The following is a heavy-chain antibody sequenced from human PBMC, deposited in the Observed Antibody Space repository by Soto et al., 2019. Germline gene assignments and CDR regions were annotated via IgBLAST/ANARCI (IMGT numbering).Heavy chain of an antibody. CDR3: ARVPPRWGYSSSNHLLDY. D-gene: IGHD6-13*01. CDR1: GFTFSSYS. V-gene: IGHV3-48*01. CDR2: ISSSSSTI. J-gene: IGHJ4*02. Sequence: HPGGSLRLSCAASGFTFSSYSMNWVRQAPGKGLEWVSYISSSSSTIYYADSVKGRFTISRDNAKNSLYLQMNSLRAEDTAVYYCARVPPRWGYSSSNHLLDYWGQGTLVTSPQ.